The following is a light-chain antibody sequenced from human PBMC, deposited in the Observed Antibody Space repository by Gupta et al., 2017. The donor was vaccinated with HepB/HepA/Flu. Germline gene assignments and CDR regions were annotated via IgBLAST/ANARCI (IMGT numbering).Light chain of an antibody. CDR2: EVS. J-gene: IGLJ1*01. CDR3: CSYAGRGV. CDR1: SSDVGSYNL. Sequence: QSALTHAASVSGSPGQSLTISCTGTSSDVGSYNLVSWYQQHPGKAPKLMIYEVSKRPSGVSNRFSGSKSGNTASLTISGLQAEDEADYYCCSYAGRGVFGTGTKVTVL. V-gene: IGLV2-23*02.